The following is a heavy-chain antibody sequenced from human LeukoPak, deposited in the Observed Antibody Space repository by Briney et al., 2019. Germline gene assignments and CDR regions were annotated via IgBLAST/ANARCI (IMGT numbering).Heavy chain of an antibody. CDR1: GCTFSSYA. CDR2: IRSNGGST. D-gene: IGHD2-2*01. CDR3: VKGGGYCSSSSCPPPYYFDY. J-gene: IGHJ4*02. Sequence: PGGSLRLSCSASGCTFSSYAIHWVRQAPGKGLEYFSAIRSNGGSTYYADSVKGRFTISRDNSKNTLYLQMSSLRPEDTAVYYCVKGGGYCSSSSCPPPYYFDYWGQGTLVTVSS. V-gene: IGHV3-64D*06.